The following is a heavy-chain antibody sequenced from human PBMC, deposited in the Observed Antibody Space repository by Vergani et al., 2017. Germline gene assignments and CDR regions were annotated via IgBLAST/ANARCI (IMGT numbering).Heavy chain of an antibody. V-gene: IGHV1-18*04. CDR3: ARSQMATNDFDL. J-gene: IGHJ4*02. CDR2: ISPYNHKT. Sequence: QAQLGQSDSEVKKPGDSVTLSCTTSGYTFVNHPITWVRQAPGQGLEWMGWISPYNHKTLYSQKVEGRLTMPSDTSSSTVFLELRRLTRDDTAIYYCARSQMATNDFDLWGRGTLVTVSS. D-gene: IGHD5-24*01. CDR1: GYTFVNHP.